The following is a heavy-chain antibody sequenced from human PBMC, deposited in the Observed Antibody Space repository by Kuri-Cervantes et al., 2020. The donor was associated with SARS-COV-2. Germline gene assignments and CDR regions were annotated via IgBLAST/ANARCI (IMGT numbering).Heavy chain of an antibody. CDR2: IKQDGSEK. CDR3: GRRGYDFWSGFPDY. Sequence: GESLKISCVASGFTFSSYWMTWVRQAPGKGLEWVANIKQDGSEKYYVGSVKGRFTISRDNAKNSLYLQMNSLRAEDTAVYYCGRRGYDFWSGFPDYWGQGTLVTVSS. D-gene: IGHD3-3*01. CDR1: GFTFSSYW. V-gene: IGHV3-7*01. J-gene: IGHJ4*02.